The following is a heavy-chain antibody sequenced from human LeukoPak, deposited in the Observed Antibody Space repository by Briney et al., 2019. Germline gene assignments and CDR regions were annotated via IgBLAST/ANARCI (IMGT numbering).Heavy chain of an antibody. CDR3: TRDDPNFPFDY. CDR1: GYTFTSYS. CDR2: INPKSGGT. V-gene: IGHV1-2*02. Sequence: ASVKVSCKASGYTFTSYSINWVRQAPGQGLEWMGWINPKSGGTNYAQRFQGRVTMTRDTSISTAFMELSSLTSDDTAVYYCTRDDPNFPFDYWGQGTLVTVSS. J-gene: IGHJ4*02.